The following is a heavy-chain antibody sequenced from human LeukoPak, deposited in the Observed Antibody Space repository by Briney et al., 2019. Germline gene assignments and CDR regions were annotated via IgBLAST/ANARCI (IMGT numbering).Heavy chain of an antibody. J-gene: IGHJ6*02. V-gene: IGHV1-18*01. CDR2: ISAYNGNT. D-gene: IGHD3-10*01. CDR1: GYTFTSYG. Sequence: ASVKVSCKASGYTFTSYGISWVRQAPGQGLEWMGWISAYNGNTNYAQKLQGRVTMTTDTSTSTAYMELRSLRSDDTAAYYCARDRGSFRDYYYGMDVWGQGTTVTVSS. CDR3: ARDRGSFRDYYYGMDV.